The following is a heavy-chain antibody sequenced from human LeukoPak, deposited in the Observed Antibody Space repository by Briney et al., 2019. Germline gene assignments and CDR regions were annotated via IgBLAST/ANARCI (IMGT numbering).Heavy chain of an antibody. CDR3: AKGLTYYYVSSGSNFDY. CDR1: GFTFSSYA. J-gene: IGHJ4*02. Sequence: GGSLRLSCAASGFTFSSYAMSWVRQAPGKGLEWVSAISGSGGSTYYADSVKGRFTISRDNSKNTLYLQMNSLRAEDTAVYYCAKGLTYYYVSSGSNFDYWGQGTLVTVSS. D-gene: IGHD3-22*01. V-gene: IGHV3-23*01. CDR2: ISGSGGST.